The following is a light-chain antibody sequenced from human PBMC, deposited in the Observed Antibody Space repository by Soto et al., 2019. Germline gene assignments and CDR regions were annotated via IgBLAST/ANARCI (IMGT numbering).Light chain of an antibody. CDR1: SSDVGAYNY. Sequence: QSVLTQPASVSGSPRQSFTISCAGTSSDVGAYNYVSWYQQHPGQAPNLMIYDVSNRPSGVSNRLSGSKSANTASRTIYGLQAEEEDDYYCNTYTSSSNLLYVFGTGTKLTVL. J-gene: IGLJ1*01. CDR3: NTYTSSSNLLYV. V-gene: IGLV2-14*01. CDR2: DVS.